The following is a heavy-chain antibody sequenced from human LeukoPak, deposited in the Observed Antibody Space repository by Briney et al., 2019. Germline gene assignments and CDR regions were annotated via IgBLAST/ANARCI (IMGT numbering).Heavy chain of an antibody. V-gene: IGHV3-30*02. CDR1: GFTFSFYG. CDR2: IQYDGSYK. CDR3: AKTSDQLLYSKFDF. J-gene: IGHJ4*02. Sequence: AGGSLRLSYATSGFTFSFYGMHWVRQAPGKGLEWVAFIQYDGSYKFYADSVQGRFSIFRDNSKNTLFLQMNSLRAEDTAVYYCAKTSDQLLYSKFDFWGQGTLVTVSS. D-gene: IGHD2-2*02.